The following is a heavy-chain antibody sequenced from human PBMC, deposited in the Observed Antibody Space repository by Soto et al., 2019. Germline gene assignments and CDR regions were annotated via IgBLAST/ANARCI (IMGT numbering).Heavy chain of an antibody. CDR3: ARNFYDTGNYYARIDY. CDR1: GFSFTTSGMC. Sequence: GSGPTLVNPTQTLTLTCTFSGFSFTTSGMCVSWIRQPPGKALEWLALIDWDDDKFYVTSLKTRLTISRDTSKNQVVLTMTNMDPLDTATYYCARNFYDTGNYYARIDYWGPGTLVTVSS. CDR2: IDWDDDK. V-gene: IGHV2-70*01. J-gene: IGHJ4*02. D-gene: IGHD3-10*01.